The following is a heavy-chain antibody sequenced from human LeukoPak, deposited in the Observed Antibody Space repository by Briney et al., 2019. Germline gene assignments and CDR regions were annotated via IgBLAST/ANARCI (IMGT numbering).Heavy chain of an antibody. D-gene: IGHD1-26*01. CDR2: IDPSDSYT. V-gene: IGHV5-10-1*01. J-gene: IGHJ6*04. CDR1: GYSFTSYW. Sequence: GESLRISCKGSGYSFTSYWISWVRQMPGKGLERMGRIDPSDSYTNYSPSFQGHVTFSADKSISTAYLQWSSLKASDTAMYYCARHTRWDLPHGMDVWGKGTTVTVSS. CDR3: ARHTRWDLPHGMDV.